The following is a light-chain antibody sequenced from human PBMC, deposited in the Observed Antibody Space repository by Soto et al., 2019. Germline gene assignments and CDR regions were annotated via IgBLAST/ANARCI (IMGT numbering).Light chain of an antibody. CDR1: SSDVGDYNY. Sequence: QSALTQPASVSGSPGQSITISCTGTSSDVGDYNYVSWYQQHPGKAPKLMIYEVSNRPSGVSNRFSGSKSGNTASLTISGLQAEDEADYYCSSYTRSSTLYVFGTGTKLTLL. J-gene: IGLJ1*01. V-gene: IGLV2-14*01. CDR3: SSYTRSSTLYV. CDR2: EVS.